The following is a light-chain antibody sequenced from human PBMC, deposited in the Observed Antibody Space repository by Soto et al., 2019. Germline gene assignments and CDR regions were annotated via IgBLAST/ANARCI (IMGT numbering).Light chain of an antibody. CDR3: QKYASSLT. CDR1: QSVSSSF. CDR2: GAS. J-gene: IGKJ1*01. Sequence: DIVLTQSPASLSLPPGERATLSCRASQSVSSSFLAWYQQKPGQAPRLLIYGASRRATGIADRFTGSGSGTDFNLTVSRVEAGDYAVYYCQKYASSLTFGLGTKVEIK. V-gene: IGKV3-20*01.